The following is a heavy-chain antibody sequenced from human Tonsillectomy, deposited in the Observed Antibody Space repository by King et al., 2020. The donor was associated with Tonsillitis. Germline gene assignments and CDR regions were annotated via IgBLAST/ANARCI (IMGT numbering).Heavy chain of an antibody. CDR1: GFTFSNYG. J-gene: IGHJ2*01. CDR3: AKDGIGLSYWYSDL. Sequence: VQLVESGGGVVQPGRSLKISCAASGFTFSNYGMHWVRQAPGKGLEWVALIAYDGSYGKYADSVKGRFTISRDNSKNTLYMEMNILRVEDTAGYYWAKDGIGLSYWYSDLWGRGTLVTVSA. CDR2: IAYDGSYG. V-gene: IGHV3-30*18. D-gene: IGHD3-16*01.